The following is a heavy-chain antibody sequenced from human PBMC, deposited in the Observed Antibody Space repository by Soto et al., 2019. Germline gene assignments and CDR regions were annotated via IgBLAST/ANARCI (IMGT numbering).Heavy chain of an antibody. J-gene: IGHJ4*02. CDR2: ISGSGGST. CDR1: GFTFSSYA. V-gene: IGHV3-23*01. CDR3: AKDFWSGYRSNKFDY. D-gene: IGHD3-3*01. Sequence: GSLRLSCAASGFTFSSYAMSWVRQAPGKGLEWVSAISGSGGSTYYADSVKGRFTISRDNSKNTLYLQMNSLRAEDTAVYYCAKDFWSGYRSNKFDYWGQGTLVTVSS.